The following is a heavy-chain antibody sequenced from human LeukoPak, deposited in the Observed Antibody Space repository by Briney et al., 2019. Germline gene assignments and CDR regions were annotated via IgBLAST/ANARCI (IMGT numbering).Heavy chain of an antibody. J-gene: IGHJ3*02. CDR2: IYYSGST. CDR1: GGSISSSSYC. V-gene: IGHV4-39*07. CDR3: ARDSSTMNDAFDI. D-gene: IGHD2-2*01. Sequence: SETLSLTCTVSGGSISSSSYCWGWIRQPPGKGLEWIGSIYYSGSTNYNPSLKSRVTISVDTSKNQFSLKLSSVTAADTAVYYCARDSSTMNDAFDIWGQGTMVTVSS.